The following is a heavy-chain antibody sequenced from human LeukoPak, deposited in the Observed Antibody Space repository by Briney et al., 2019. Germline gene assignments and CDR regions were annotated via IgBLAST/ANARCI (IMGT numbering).Heavy chain of an antibody. D-gene: IGHD3-22*01. CDR2: INPNSGGT. Sequence: GASVKVSCKASGYTFTGYYMHWVRQAPGQGLEWMGWINPNSGGTNYAQKFQGRVTMTRDTSISTAYMELSRLRSDDTAVYYCAREPQPEYYYDSSGYYYWGQGTLVTVSS. J-gene: IGHJ4*02. CDR3: AREPQPEYYYDSSGYYY. V-gene: IGHV1-2*02. CDR1: GYTFTGYY.